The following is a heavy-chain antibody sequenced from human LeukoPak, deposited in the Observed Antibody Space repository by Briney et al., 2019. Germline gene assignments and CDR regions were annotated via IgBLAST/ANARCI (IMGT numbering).Heavy chain of an antibody. V-gene: IGHV1-18*01. J-gene: IGHJ4*02. CDR2: ISAYNGNT. Sequence: ASVKVSCKASGYTFTSYGISWVRQAPGQGLEWMGWISAYNGNTNYAQKLQGRVTMTTDTSTSTAYMELRSLRSDDTAVYYCARDDSGSYQDIYFEYWGQGTLVTVSS. CDR1: GYTFTSYG. CDR3: ARDDSGSYQDIYFEY. D-gene: IGHD1-26*01.